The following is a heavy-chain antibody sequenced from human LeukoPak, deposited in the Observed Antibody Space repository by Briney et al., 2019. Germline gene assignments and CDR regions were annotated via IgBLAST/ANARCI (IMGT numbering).Heavy chain of an antibody. V-gene: IGHV1-18*01. J-gene: IGHJ4*02. Sequence: ASVKVSCKASVYTFTTYGISWVRQAPGQGLEWLGRISVYNGNTNYAQKLQGRVTMTTDTSTSTAYMELRSLRSDDTAVYYRARMILLPGEVLNVPPRGFDYWGQGTLVTVSS. CDR2: ISVYNGNT. CDR1: VYTFTTYG. CDR3: ARMILLPGEVLNVPPRGFDY. D-gene: IGHD1-26*01.